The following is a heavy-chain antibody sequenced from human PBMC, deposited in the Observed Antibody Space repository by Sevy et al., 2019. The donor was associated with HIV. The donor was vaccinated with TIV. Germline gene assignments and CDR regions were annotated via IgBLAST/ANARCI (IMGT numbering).Heavy chain of an antibody. J-gene: IGHJ4*02. D-gene: IGHD3-10*01. CDR3: ARESRWFFFHFDY. CDR2: TYYKSKWYN. V-gene: IGHV6-1*01. CDR1: GDSVSTYSAA. Sequence: QSQTLSVTCAISGDSVSTYSAAWNWITQSPSRGLEWLGRTYYKSKWYNDYALSVKSRISINPDTPKNQISLQLNSVTPEDTAVYYCARESRWFFFHFDYWGQGTLVTVSS.